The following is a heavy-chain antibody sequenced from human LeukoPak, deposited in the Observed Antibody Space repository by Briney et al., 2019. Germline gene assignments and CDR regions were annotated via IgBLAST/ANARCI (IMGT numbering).Heavy chain of an antibody. CDR2: ISNDGSII. CDR3: AREGGDYYDSSGYLDY. J-gene: IGHJ4*02. V-gene: IGHV3-11*04. CDR1: GFTYSEYY. Sequence: PGGSLRLSCAASGFTYSEYYMSWVRQAPGKVLERISYISNDGSIIYYADSVKGRFTISRDNAKNSLYLQMNSLRAEDTAVYYCAREGGDYYDSSGYLDYWGQGTLVTVSS. D-gene: IGHD3-22*01.